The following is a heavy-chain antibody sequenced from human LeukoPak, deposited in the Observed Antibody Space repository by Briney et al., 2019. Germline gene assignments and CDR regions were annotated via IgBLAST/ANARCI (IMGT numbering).Heavy chain of an antibody. CDR2: IQYDGSNK. V-gene: IGHV3-30*02. CDR3: AKVRVGTAHFDY. J-gene: IGHJ4*02. D-gene: IGHD2-15*01. CDR1: GFTFNNYD. Sequence: GGSLRLSCAASGFTFNNYDMYWVRQAPGKGLEWVAFIQYDGSNKYYADSVKGRFTISRDNSKNTLYLQMNSLRPEDTAVYYCAKVRVGTAHFDYWGQGTLVTVSS.